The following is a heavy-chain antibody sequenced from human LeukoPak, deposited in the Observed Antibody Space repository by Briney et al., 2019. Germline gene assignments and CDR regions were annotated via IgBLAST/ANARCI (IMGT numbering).Heavy chain of an antibody. CDR2: ISSSGSTI. CDR3: ARDRGYLLFVN. D-gene: IGHD1-1*01. V-gene: IGHV3-11*04. J-gene: IGHJ4*02. Sequence: PGGSLRLSCAASGFTFSDYYMSWIRQAPGKGLEWVSYISSSGSTIYYADSVKGRFTISRDNAKNSLCLQMNRSIAEDTAVYYCARDRGYLLFVNSGEGALGTVSS. CDR1: GFTFSDYY.